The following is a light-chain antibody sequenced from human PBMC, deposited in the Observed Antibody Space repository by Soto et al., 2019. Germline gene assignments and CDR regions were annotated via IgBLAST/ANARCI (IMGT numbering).Light chain of an antibody. CDR1: SSDVGSYDL. V-gene: IGLV2-23*02. J-gene: IGLJ1*01. CDR2: EVT. Sequence: QSALTQPASVSGAPGHSITISCTGTSSDVGSYDLVSWYQQHPGKAPRLIIYEVTKRPSGVSNRFSGSKSGSTASLTFSGLQAEDEADYFCCSYAGVSTFVFGTGTKVTVL. CDR3: CSYAGVSTFV.